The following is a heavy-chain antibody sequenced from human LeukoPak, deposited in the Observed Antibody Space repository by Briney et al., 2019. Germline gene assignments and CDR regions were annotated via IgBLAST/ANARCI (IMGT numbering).Heavy chain of an antibody. V-gene: IGHV3-7*03. Sequence: GGSLRLSCAASGFTFSSSWMSWVRQPPGKGLEWVANIKQDGRDKYYVDSVKGRFTISRDNAKNSLYLQMNSLRAEDTALYYCAKDYYGSGSYIGYWGQGTLVTVSS. D-gene: IGHD3-10*01. CDR3: AKDYYGSGSYIGY. J-gene: IGHJ4*02. CDR1: GFTFSSSW. CDR2: IKQDGRDK.